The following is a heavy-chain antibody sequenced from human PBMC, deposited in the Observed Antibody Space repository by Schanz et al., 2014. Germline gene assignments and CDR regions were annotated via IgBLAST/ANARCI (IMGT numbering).Heavy chain of an antibody. CDR1: GGSISSGAYS. V-gene: IGHV4-30-4*07. Sequence: QVQLQESGPRLVKPSQTLSLTCTVSGGSISSGAYSWSWIRQPPGKRPEWIGYIYSSGSTYYNPSRKSRVTISVDPSKNQFSLKLSSVTAADTAVYYCARGGRTTYNYYYGMDVWGQGTTVTVSS. CDR3: ARGGRTTYNYYYGMDV. J-gene: IGHJ6*02. D-gene: IGHD1-1*01. CDR2: IYSSGST.